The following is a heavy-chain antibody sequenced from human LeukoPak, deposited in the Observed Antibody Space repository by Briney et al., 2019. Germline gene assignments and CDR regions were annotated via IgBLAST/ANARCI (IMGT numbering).Heavy chain of an antibody. V-gene: IGHV4-4*07. J-gene: IGHJ6*02. CDR1: GVSISSYY. CDR3: ARDRGSTSWHDPYYYYYGMDV. D-gene: IGHD2-2*01. CDR2: IYTSGSA. Sequence: SETLSLTCNVSGVSISSYYWSWIRQPAGKGLEWIGRIYTSGSANYNPSLKSRVTMSVDTSKNQFSLRLSSVTAADTAVYYCARDRGSTSWHDPYYYYYGMDVWGQGTTVTVSS.